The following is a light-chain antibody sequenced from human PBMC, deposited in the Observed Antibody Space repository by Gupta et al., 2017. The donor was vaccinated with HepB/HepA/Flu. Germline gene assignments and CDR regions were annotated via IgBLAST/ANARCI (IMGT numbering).Light chain of an antibody. CDR2: NAS. Sequence: EIVLTQSPATLSLSPGERDTLYCRASQSVCTYLAWYQQKPGQAPRLLIYNASNRATGIPARFSGSGSGTEFTLTISSLEPEDFAVYYCQQRSNWPITFGRGTKVEIK. J-gene: IGKJ4*01. V-gene: IGKV3-11*01. CDR1: QSVCTY. CDR3: QQRSNWPIT.